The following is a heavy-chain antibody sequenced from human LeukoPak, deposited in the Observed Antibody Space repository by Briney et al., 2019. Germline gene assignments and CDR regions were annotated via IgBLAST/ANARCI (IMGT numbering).Heavy chain of an antibody. CDR2: VYYGGNT. V-gene: IGHV4-39*07. CDR3: ARSKNGKCDY. J-gene: IGHJ4*02. Sequence: SETLSLTCSVSGDSISSSGYYWGWIRQPPGKGLEWIGSVYYGGNTYYNASLKSRVTISVDTPKNLFSLKLNSVTAADTGVYYCARSKNGKCDYWGQGTLVTVSS. D-gene: IGHD1-26*01. CDR1: GDSISSSGYY.